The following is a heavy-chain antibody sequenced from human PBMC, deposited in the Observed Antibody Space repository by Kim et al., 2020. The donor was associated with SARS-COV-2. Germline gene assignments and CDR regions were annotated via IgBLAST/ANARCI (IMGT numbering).Heavy chain of an antibody. CDR2: INHSGST. D-gene: IGHD3-22*01. V-gene: IGHV4-34*01. J-gene: IGHJ4*02. Sequence: SETLSLTCAVYGGSFSGYYWSWIRQPPGKGLEWIGEINHSGSTNYNPSLKSRVTISVDTSKNQFSLKLSSVTAADTAVYYCARVSGYLYYFDYWGQGTLVTVSS. CDR1: GGSFSGYY. CDR3: ARVSGYLYYFDY.